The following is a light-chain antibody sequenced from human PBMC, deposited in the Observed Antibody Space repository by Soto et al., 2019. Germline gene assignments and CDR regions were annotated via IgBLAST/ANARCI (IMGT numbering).Light chain of an antibody. J-gene: IGKJ1*01. CDR3: HQYDIPPQT. V-gene: IGKV3-20*01. CDR1: RRISSMY. Sequence: IMLTQSPGTLSLSPGERATLSCRASRRISSMYLAWYQQKPGRAPRLIIYGASRRATGIPERFSGSESGTDFTLTISRLEPEDFAVYYCHQYDIPPQTFGRGTRVEI. CDR2: GAS.